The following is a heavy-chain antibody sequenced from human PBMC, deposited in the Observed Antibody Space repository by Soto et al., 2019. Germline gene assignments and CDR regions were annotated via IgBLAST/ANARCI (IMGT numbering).Heavy chain of an antibody. CDR2: ISSSSSTI. CDR3: ARGAYYYDSSGLSY. J-gene: IGHJ4*02. D-gene: IGHD3-22*01. Sequence: EVQLVESGGGLVQPGGSLRLSCAASGFTFSSYSMNWVRQAPGKGQEWVSYISSSSSTIYYADSVKGGFTISRDNAKNSLYLQMTSLRAEATAVYYCARGAYYYDSSGLSYWGQGTLVTVSS. V-gene: IGHV3-48*01. CDR1: GFTFSSYS.